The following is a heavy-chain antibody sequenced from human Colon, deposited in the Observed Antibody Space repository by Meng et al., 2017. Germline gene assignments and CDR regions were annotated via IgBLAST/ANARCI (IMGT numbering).Heavy chain of an antibody. CDR1: GGSTSRSSYY. D-gene: IGHD5-12*01. J-gene: IGHJ4*02. Sequence: GSLRLSCTVSGGSTSRSSYYWGWIRQPPGKGLEWIGSIYYSGSTYYNPSLKSRVTISVDTSKNQFSLELSSVTAADTAVYYCAKDHPVWWLRRGRRPSYFDYWGQGTLVTVSS. V-gene: IGHV4-39*07. CDR3: AKDHPVWWLRRGRRPSYFDY. CDR2: IYYSGST.